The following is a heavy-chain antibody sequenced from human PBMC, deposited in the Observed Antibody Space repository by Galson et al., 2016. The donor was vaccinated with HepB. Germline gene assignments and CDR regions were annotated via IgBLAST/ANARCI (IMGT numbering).Heavy chain of an antibody. J-gene: IGHJ4*02. CDR3: AREPGIGSGMAGRLGY. V-gene: IGHV6-1*01. Sequence: CAISGDSVSSYSAAWNWIRQSPSRGLEWLGGTYYRSKWYNDYAVSVKSRITINADTSKNQFSLQLNSVTPEDTAVYYCAREPGIGSGMAGRLGYWGQGTLVTVSS. CDR1: GDSVSSYSAA. D-gene: IGHD1-26*01. CDR2: TYYRSKWYN.